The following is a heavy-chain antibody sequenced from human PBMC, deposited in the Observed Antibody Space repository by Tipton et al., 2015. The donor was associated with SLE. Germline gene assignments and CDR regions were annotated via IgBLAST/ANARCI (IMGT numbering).Heavy chain of an antibody. CDR2: INHSGST. V-gene: IGHV4-39*07. J-gene: IGHJ4*02. D-gene: IGHD6-13*01. Sequence: TLSLTCTVSGGSISSSSYYWGWIRQPPGKGLEWIGEINHSGSTNYNPSLKSRVTISVDTSKNQFSLKLSSVTAADTAVYYCASPSSSWSDWGQGTLVTVSS. CDR3: ASPSSSWSD. CDR1: GGSISSSSYY.